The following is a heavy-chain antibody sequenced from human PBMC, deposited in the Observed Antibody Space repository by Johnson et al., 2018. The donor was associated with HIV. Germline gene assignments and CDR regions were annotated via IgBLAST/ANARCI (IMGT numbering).Heavy chain of an antibody. D-gene: IGHD1-7*01. CDR1: GFTFSDYY. CDR2: IYSKTDGGTT. V-gene: IGHV3-15*01. CDR3: TTDQVGRNYGGKYHI. Sequence: VQLVESGGGLVKPGGSLRLSCAASGFTFSDYYMSWIRQAPGKGLEWVGRIYSKTDGGTTEYAAPVTGRFTISRDDSKNTLYLQMNSLKSEDTAVYYCTTDQVGRNYGGKYHIWGQWTMVTVSS. J-gene: IGHJ3*02.